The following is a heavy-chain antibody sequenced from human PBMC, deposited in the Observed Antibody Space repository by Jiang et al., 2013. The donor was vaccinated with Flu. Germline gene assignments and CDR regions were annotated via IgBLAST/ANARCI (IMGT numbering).Heavy chain of an antibody. V-gene: IGHV2-5*02. D-gene: IGHD4-17*01. CDR2: IYWDDDK. CDR1: GSSLSTSGVG. J-gene: IGHJ4*02. Sequence: TLTCTFSGSSLSTSGVGVGWIRQPPGKALEWLALIYWDDDKRYSPSLKSRLTITKDTSKNQVVLTMTNMDPVDTATYYCAHSVRDYGDPSYYFDYWGQGTLVTVSS. CDR3: AHSVRDYGDPSYYFDY.